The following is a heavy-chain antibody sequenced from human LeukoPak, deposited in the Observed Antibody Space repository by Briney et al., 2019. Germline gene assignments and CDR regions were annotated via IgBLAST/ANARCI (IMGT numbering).Heavy chain of an antibody. CDR3: GMSGDRVPLQDDVFDV. J-gene: IGHJ3*01. Sequence: GESLKISCKVSGYSFTGYCIGWVRQMPGKGLEWMGIIYPGDSGPTYSPSFQGQVTISVDKSINTAYLQWSSLQASDTAMYYCGMSGDRVPLQDDVFDVWGQGTMVIVST. CDR2: IYPGDSGP. V-gene: IGHV5-51*01. D-gene: IGHD1-26*01. CDR1: GYSFTGYC.